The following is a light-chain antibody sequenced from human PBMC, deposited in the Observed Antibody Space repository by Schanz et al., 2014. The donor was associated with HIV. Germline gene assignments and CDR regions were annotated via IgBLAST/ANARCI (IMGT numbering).Light chain of an antibody. Sequence: DIQMTQSPSTLSASVGDRVTIACRASQNIGNSLAWFQLKPGRAPKLLIYSASSLHTGVPSTFSGSGSGTEFALTISSLQPDDFATYYCQQLSSSPFTFGPGTKVDIK. V-gene: IGKV1-5*03. CDR3: QQLSSSPFT. CDR1: QNIGNS. CDR2: SAS. J-gene: IGKJ3*01.